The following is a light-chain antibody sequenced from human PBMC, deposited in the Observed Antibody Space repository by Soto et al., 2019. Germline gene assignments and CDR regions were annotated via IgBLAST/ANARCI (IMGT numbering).Light chain of an antibody. CDR2: HDD. Sequence: QSVLTQPPSVSEAPRQRVTISCSGSRSNIGNNAVNWYQQLPGKTPKLLIYHDDLLSSGVSDRFSGSKSGTSASLAISGLQSEDEADYYCAVWDDNLNGVVFGGGTKLTVL. CDR3: AVWDDNLNGVV. J-gene: IGLJ2*01. CDR1: RSNIGNNA. V-gene: IGLV1-36*01.